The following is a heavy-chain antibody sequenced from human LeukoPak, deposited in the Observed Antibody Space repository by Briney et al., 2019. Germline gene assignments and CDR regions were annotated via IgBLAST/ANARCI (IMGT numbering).Heavy chain of an antibody. J-gene: IGHJ4*02. CDR1: GFTFDDYA. Sequence: PGRSLRLSCAASGFTFDDYAMHWVRQAPGKGLEWVSGISWNSGSIGYADSVKGRFTISRDNAKNSLYLQMNSLRAEDTAVYYCARDSADPYCGGDCYGPNDYWGQGTLVTVSS. CDR3: ARDSADPYCGGDCYGPNDY. D-gene: IGHD2-21*02. CDR2: ISWNSGSI. V-gene: IGHV3-9*01.